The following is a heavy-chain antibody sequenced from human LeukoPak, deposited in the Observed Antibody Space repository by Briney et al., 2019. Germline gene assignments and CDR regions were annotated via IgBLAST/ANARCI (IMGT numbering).Heavy chain of an antibody. CDR1: GFTFSSYW. CDR3: ARKPLSYSNYEVDY. D-gene: IGHD4-11*01. V-gene: IGHV3-33*08. J-gene: IGHJ4*02. CDR2: IWYDGSNK. Sequence: QTGGSLRLSCAASGFTFSSYWMSWVRQAPGKGLEWVAVIWYDGSNKYYAGSVKGRFTISRDNSKNTLYLQMNSLRAEDTALYYCARKPLSYSNYEVDYWGQGTLVTVSS.